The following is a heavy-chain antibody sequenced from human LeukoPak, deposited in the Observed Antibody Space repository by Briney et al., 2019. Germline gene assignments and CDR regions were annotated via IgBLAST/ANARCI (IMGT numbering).Heavy chain of an antibody. CDR1: GYTLTELS. CDR2: FDPEDGET. CDR3: ATGSYPHYYYHMDV. J-gene: IGHJ6*03. Sequence: APVKVSYKVSGYTLTELSMHRVRQAPGQRLEWMGGFDPEDGETVYAQKLTGRVTMTAATSTNTANMEMSSLRSEDTAVYYCATGSYPHYYYHMDVWGKGNTVTISS. V-gene: IGHV1-24*01. D-gene: IGHD1-26*01.